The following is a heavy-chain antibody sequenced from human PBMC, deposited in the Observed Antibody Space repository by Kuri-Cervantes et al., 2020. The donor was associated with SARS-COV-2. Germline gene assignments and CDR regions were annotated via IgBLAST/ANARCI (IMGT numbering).Heavy chain of an antibody. CDR1: GFTFSNAW. CDR3: TRDDFWSGYYLD. V-gene: IGHV3-49*04. D-gene: IGHD3-3*01. J-gene: IGHJ4*02. Sequence: GESLKISCAASGFTFSNAWMSWVRQAPGKGLEWVGLIRSKAYGGTTEYAASVKGRFTISRDDSKSIAYLQMNSLKTEDTAVYYCTRDDFWSGYYLDWGQGTLVTVSS. CDR2: IRSKAYGGTT.